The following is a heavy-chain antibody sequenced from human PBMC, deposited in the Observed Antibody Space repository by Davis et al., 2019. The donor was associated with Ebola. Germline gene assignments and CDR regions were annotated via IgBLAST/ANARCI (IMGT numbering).Heavy chain of an antibody. CDR2: ISGSGGST. D-gene: IGHD3-3*01. V-gene: IGHV3-23*01. CDR1: GFPFSEYY. CDR3: AGVVLRFLEWLLPSDYYGMDV. Sequence: GESLKISCAASGFPFSEYYMNWIRQAPGKGLEWVSAISGSGGSTYYADSVKGRFTISRDNSKNTLYLQMNSLRAEDTAVYYCAGVVLRFLEWLLPSDYYGMDVWGQGTTVTVSS. J-gene: IGHJ6*02.